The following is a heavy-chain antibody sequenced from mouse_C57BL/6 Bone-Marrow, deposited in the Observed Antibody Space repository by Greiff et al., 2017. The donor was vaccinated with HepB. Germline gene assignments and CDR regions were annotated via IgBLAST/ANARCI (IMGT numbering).Heavy chain of an antibody. J-gene: IGHJ4*01. CDR2: INPSNGGT. Sequence: QVQLQQPGTELVKPGASVKLSCKASGYTFTSYWMHWVKQRPGQGLEWIGNINPSNGGTNYNEKFKSKATLTVDKSSSTAYMQLSSLTSEDSAVYYCASYYYGSSPHYYAMDYWGQGTSVTVSS. D-gene: IGHD1-1*01. V-gene: IGHV1-53*01. CDR3: ASYYYGSSPHYYAMDY. CDR1: GYTFTSYW.